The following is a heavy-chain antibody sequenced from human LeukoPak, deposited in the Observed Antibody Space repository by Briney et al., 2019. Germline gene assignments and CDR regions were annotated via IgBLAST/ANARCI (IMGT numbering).Heavy chain of an antibody. CDR1: GGSFSGYY. CDR3: ARPPGSYCSSTSCYSDAFDI. Sequence: PSETLSLTCAVYGGSFSGYYWSWIRQPPGKGLEWIGEINHSGSTNYNPSLKSRVTISVDTSKNQFSLKLSSVTAADTAVYYCARPPGSYCSSTSCYSDAFDIWGQGTMVTVSS. D-gene: IGHD2-2*01. J-gene: IGHJ3*02. V-gene: IGHV4-34*01. CDR2: INHSGST.